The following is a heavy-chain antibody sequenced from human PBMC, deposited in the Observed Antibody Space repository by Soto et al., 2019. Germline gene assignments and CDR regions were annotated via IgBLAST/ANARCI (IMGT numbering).Heavy chain of an antibody. V-gene: IGHV4-59*08. CDR1: GGSISGYY. J-gene: IGHJ5*02. CDR2: IHYSGST. D-gene: IGHD3-3*01. Sequence: VQLQESGPGLVKPSETLSITCTVYGGSISGYYWSWIRQSPGKGLEWIGHIHYSGSTNYNPSLKSRATMSVDTSKKEFSLKLSSVTAADTAAYYSARLERSLEFQVAFDLGFDPWGQGTLVTVSS. CDR3: ARLERSLEFQVAFDLGFDP.